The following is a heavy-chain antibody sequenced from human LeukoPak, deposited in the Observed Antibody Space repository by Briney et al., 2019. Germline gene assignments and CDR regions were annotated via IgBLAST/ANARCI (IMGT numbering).Heavy chain of an antibody. CDR2: ISWDGGSN. V-gene: IGHV3-43D*03. J-gene: IGHJ4*02. D-gene: IGHD4-17*01. CDR1: GFTFDDYA. Sequence: QPGGSLRLSCAASGFTFDDYAMHWVRQVPGKGLEWVSFISWDGGSNYYADSVKGRFTISRDNSKNSLYLQMNSLRAEDTALYYCAKGTLGDYRAGPDYWGRGTLVTVSS. CDR3: AKGTLGDYRAGPDY.